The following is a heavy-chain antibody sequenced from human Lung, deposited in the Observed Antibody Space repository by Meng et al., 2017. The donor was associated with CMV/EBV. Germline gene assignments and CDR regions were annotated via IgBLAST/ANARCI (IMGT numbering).Heavy chain of an antibody. CDR1: GFTFDDYG. CDR2: INWNGGST. J-gene: IGHJ6*02. Sequence: ESLKISXAASGFTFDDYGMSWVRQAPGKGLEWVSGINWNGGSTGYADSVKGRFTISRDNAKNSLYLQMNSLRAEDTALYYCAREEYSSSSQAGQYYYYYYGMDVWGQGTRVTGSS. V-gene: IGHV3-20*04. CDR3: AREEYSSSSQAGQYYYYYYGMDV. D-gene: IGHD6-6*01.